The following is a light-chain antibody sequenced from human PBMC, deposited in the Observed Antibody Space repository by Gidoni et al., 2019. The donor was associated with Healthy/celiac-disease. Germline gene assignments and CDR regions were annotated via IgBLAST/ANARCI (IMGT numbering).Light chain of an antibody. J-gene: IGKJ1*01. V-gene: IGKV3-20*01. Sequence: EIVLTQSPGTLSLSPGERATLSCRASQSVTSSYLAWYQQKPGQAPRLLIYGASSRATGIPDRFSGSGSGTDFTLTISRLEPEDFAVYYCQHFGSSPWTFGQGTKVAFK. CDR1: QSVTSSY. CDR3: QHFGSSPWT. CDR2: GAS.